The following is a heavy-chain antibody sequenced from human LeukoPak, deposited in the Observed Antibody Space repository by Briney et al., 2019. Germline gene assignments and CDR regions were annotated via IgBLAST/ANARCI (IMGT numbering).Heavy chain of an antibody. V-gene: IGHV3-64*01. D-gene: IGHD6-13*01. CDR2: ISSNGGST. Sequence: GGSLRLSCAASGFTFSSYAMHWVRQAPGKGLEYVSAISSNGGSTYYANSVKGRFTISRDNPKNTLYLQMGSLRAEDMAVYYCARGPDSSSWTIYYYYYGMDVWGQGTTVTVSS. CDR3: ARGPDSSSWTIYYYYYGMDV. J-gene: IGHJ6*02. CDR1: GFTFSSYA.